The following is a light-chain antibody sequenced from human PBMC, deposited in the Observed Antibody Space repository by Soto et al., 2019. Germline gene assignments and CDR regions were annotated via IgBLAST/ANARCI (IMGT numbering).Light chain of an antibody. CDR3: CSYAGNSLWV. V-gene: IGLV2-11*01. CDR2: DVS. J-gene: IGLJ3*02. CDR1: SSDVGGYNY. Sequence: QSVLTQPRSVSGSPGQSVTISCTGTSSDVGGYNYVSWYQQHPGKAPNLMIYDVSKWPSGATDRFSGSNAGNTASLTISGLQAEDEADYYCCSYAGNSLWVFGGGTKLTVL.